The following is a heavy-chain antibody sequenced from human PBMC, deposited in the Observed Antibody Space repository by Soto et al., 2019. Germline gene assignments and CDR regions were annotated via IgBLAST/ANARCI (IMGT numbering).Heavy chain of an antibody. V-gene: IGHV1-69*12. CDR2: IIPIFGTA. CDR1: GGTFSSYA. CDR3: ASQMGVTGTYEKYSGMDV. D-gene: IGHD1-7*01. Sequence: QVQLVQSGAEVKKPGSSVKVSCKASGGTFSSYAISWVRQAPGQGLEWMGGIIPIFGTANYAQKFHGRVTITADESTSTAYMELSSLRSEDTAVYYCASQMGVTGTYEKYSGMDVWGQGTTVTVSS. J-gene: IGHJ6*02.